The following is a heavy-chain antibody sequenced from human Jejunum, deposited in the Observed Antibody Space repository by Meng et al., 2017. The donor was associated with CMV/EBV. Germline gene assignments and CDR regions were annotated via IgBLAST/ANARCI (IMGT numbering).Heavy chain of an antibody. CDR3: ARLYSSSSYRFDP. CDR1: GFTERISH. CDR2: ISSSGSTI. J-gene: IGHJ5*02. V-gene: IGHV3-48*03. D-gene: IGHD6-6*01. Sequence: SGFTERISHMNWVRQAPGKGLEWVSYISSSGSTIYYADSMKGRFTISRDNAKNSLYLQMNSLRAEDTAVYYCARLYSSSSYRFDPWGQGTLVTVSS.